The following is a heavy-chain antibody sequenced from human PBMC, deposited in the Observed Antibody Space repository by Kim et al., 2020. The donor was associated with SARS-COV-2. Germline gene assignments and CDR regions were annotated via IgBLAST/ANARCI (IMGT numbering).Heavy chain of an antibody. J-gene: IGHJ4*02. V-gene: IGHV4-31*03. D-gene: IGHD2-2*01. CDR3: ARAQPLDY. CDR1: GGSIRSGGKF. CDR2: ISYSGNP. Sequence: SETLSLTYSVSGGSIRSGGKFWTWIRQHPAKGLEWIGYISYSGNPHYSPSLRSRVSISPQTSENQFSLELTSVTAADTAVYYCARAQPLDYWGQGILVTVSS.